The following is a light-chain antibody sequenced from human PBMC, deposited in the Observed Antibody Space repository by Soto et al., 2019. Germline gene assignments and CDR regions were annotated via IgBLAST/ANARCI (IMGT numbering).Light chain of an antibody. CDR2: EVT. V-gene: IGLV2-8*01. J-gene: IGLJ1*01. CDR3: SSHSGTTNFDV. CDR1: SSDVGAYNY. Sequence: QSALTQPRSVSGSPGQSVTISCTGTSSDVGAYNYVSWYQHHPGKAPKLLIYEVTKQASGVPDRFSGSKSGNTASLTVSGLRAEDEADYYCSSHSGTTNFDVFGTGTKLTVL.